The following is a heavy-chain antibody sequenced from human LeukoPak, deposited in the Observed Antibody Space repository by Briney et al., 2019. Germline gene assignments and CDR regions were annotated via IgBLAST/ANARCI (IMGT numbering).Heavy chain of an antibody. Sequence: SETLSLTCKVSGYPIGLDYYWVWIRQAPGRGLQWIGGFHRGRVQYNSALKSRVTISIDSSKNQFSLRMWPVTAADTAFYFCARAPSSYESGNGYPNLGWLDPWGQGALVTVSS. J-gene: IGHJ5*02. D-gene: IGHD5-24*01. CDR2: FHRGRV. CDR3: ARAPSSYESGNGYPNLGWLDP. CDR1: GYPIGLDYY. V-gene: IGHV4-38-2*02.